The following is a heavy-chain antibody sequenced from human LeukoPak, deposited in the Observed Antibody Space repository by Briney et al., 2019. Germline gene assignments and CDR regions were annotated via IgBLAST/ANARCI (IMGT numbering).Heavy chain of an antibody. CDR1: GFTFSSYS. CDR2: ILSNAAGATT. CDR3: GDFYNSGSYYP. Sequence: PGGSLRLSCAASGFTFSSYSMNWVRQAPGKGLEWVGRILSNAAGATTDYTAPVKGRFTISRDDSKNILYLEMNSLRTEDTAVYYCGDFYNSGSYYPWGQGTLVTVSS. D-gene: IGHD3-10*01. J-gene: IGHJ5*02. V-gene: IGHV3-15*01.